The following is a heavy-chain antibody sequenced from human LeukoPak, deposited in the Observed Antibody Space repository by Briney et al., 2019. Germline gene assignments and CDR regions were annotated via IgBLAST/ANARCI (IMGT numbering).Heavy chain of an antibody. D-gene: IGHD5-12*01. J-gene: IGHJ4*02. Sequence: ASVKVSCKASGYTFTGYYMFWVRQAPGQGLEWMGWINPNSGGTNYAQMFQGRVTMTRDTSISTAYMELSRLRSDDTAVHYCARGSILIVAYIDYWGQGTLVTVSS. CDR2: INPNSGGT. V-gene: IGHV1-2*02. CDR1: GYTFTGYY. CDR3: ARGSILIVAYIDY.